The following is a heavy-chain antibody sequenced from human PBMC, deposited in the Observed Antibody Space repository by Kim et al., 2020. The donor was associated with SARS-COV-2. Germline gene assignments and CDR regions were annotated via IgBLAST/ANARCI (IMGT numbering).Heavy chain of an antibody. J-gene: IGHJ6*02. CDR3: ARAPPPSTVTYRGGYYYYGMDV. D-gene: IGHD4-17*01. CDR1: GGTFSSYA. Sequence: SVKVSCKASGGTFSSYAISWVRQAPGQGLEWMGGIIPIFGTANYAQKFQGRVTITADESTSTAYMELSSLRSEDTAVYYCARAPPPSTVTYRGGYYYYGMDVWGQGTTVTVSS. CDR2: IIPIFGTA. V-gene: IGHV1-69*13.